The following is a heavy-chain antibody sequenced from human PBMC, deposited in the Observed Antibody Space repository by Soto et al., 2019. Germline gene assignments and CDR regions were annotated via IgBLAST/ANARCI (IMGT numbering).Heavy chain of an antibody. V-gene: IGHV3-48*03. J-gene: IGHJ3*01. CDR3: ARYDAFKAFDL. D-gene: IGHD1-1*01. Sequence: GGSLRLSCVASGFTFSSSEMNWVRQAPGKGLEWVSYISGSSSMIYYADSVKGRFTISRDDVTNSVSLQMDSLRVEDTGIYYCARYDAFKAFDLWGQGAMVTVSS. CDR1: GFTFSSSE. CDR2: ISGSSSMI.